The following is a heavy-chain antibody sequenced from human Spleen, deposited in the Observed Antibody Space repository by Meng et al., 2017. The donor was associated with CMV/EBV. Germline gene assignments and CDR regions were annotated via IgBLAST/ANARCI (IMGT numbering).Heavy chain of an antibody. D-gene: IGHD6-6*01. CDR2: INQDGSEK. CDR3: ARDKGYSSSSFDY. J-gene: IGHJ4*02. Sequence: CAASGFSFSSYRMSWVRQATGKGLEWVANINQDGSEKYYVDSVKGRFTISRDDTKNSLYLQMNSLRAEDTAVYYCARDKGYSSSSFDYWGQGNLVTVSS. CDR1: GFSFSSYR. V-gene: IGHV3-7*01.